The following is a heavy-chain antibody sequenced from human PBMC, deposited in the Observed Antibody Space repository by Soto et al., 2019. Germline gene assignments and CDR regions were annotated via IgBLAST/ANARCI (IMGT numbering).Heavy chain of an antibody. J-gene: IGHJ6*02. CDR3: ARVDEDFWSGYYGDYYYGMDV. V-gene: IGHV1-69*01. Sequence: QVPLVQSGAEVKKPGSSVKVSCKASGGTFSSYAISWVRQAPGQGLEWMGGIIPIFGTANYAQKFQGRVTITADESTSTAYMELSSLRSEDTAVYYCARVDEDFWSGYYGDYYYGMDVWGQGTTVTVSS. CDR2: IIPIFGTA. D-gene: IGHD3-3*01. CDR1: GGTFSSYA.